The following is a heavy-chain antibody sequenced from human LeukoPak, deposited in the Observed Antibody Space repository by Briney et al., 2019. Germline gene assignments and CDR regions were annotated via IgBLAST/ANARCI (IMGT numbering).Heavy chain of an antibody. Sequence: GGSLRLSCAASGFTFSSYWMSWVRQAPGKGLEWVANIKQDGSEKYYVDSVKGRFTISRDNAKNSLYLQMNSLRAEDTAVYYCARVLPKYFDFLTGFYYYYGMDVWGQGTTVTVSS. D-gene: IGHD3-9*01. V-gene: IGHV3-7*01. CDR3: ARVLPKYFDFLTGFYYYYGMDV. CDR1: GFTFSSYW. CDR2: IKQDGSEK. J-gene: IGHJ6*02.